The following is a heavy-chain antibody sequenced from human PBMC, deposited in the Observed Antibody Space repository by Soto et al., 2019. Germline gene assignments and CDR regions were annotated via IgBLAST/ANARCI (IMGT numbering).Heavy chain of an antibody. Sequence: ASVKVSCKASGYSFTGYYIHWVRQAPGQGLEWMGWINPNSGGANYAQKFQGRVTMTRDTSTTTAYMELGRLRSTDTGVFYWARSSALTISGVGGMDVWGQGATVYVSS. V-gene: IGHV1-2*02. J-gene: IGHJ6*02. CDR3: ARSSALTISGVGGMDV. CDR2: INPNSGGA. CDR1: GYSFTGYY. D-gene: IGHD3-3*01.